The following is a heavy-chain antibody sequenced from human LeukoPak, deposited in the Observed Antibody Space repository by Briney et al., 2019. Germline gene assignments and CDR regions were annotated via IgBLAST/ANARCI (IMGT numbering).Heavy chain of an antibody. CDR1: GLTVSTDY. J-gene: IGHJ4*02. V-gene: IGHV3-66*01. CDR2: LYSAGTT. Sequence: GGSLRLSCAVSGLTVSTDYMSWVRQAPGKGLEWVSILYSAGTTYYADSVKGRFTISRDNSRNILYLQMSSLRAEDTAIYYCARTPSGSGNFFDYWGQGAPVTVSS. CDR3: ARTPSGSGNFFDY. D-gene: IGHD3-10*01.